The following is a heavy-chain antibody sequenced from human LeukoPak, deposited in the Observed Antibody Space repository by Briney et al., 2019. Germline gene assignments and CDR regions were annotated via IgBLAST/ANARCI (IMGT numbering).Heavy chain of an antibody. CDR2: IYYSGAT. CDR1: GGSISSYY. D-gene: IGHD3-22*01. V-gene: IGHV4-59*01. Sequence: PSETLSLTCTVSGGSISSYYWNWIRQPPGKGMEWIGYIYYSGATKYNPSLRSRVTTSMDTSENQLSLKLSSVTAADTAVYYCASSGYANSNFDNWGQGTPVTVSS. CDR3: ASSGYANSNFDN. J-gene: IGHJ4*02.